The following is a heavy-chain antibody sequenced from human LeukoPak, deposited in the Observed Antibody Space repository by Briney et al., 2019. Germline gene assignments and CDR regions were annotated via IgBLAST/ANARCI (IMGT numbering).Heavy chain of an antibody. Sequence: XVXQAPGQGLEWMGWINPNSGGTNYAQKFQGRVTMTRDTSTSTAYMELSRLRSDDTAVYYCARGSTVATFNWFDHWGQGTLVTVSS. V-gene: IGHV1-2*02. J-gene: IGHJ5*02. CDR3: ARGSTVATFNWFDH. CDR2: INPNSGGT. D-gene: IGHD4-17*01.